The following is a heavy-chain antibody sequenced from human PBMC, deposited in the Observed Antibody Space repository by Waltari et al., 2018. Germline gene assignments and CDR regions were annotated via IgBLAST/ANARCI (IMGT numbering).Heavy chain of an antibody. J-gene: IGHJ4*02. Sequence: QVQLVESGGGVVQPGGSLRLSCAASGSTFSCYGMNWVRQAPGKEMEWVAFIRYDGNNKNLADTVKGRFTISRVDSKNTLNLQMNSLRSEDTAVYYCVRALLELRVFDYWGQGTLVTVSS. CDR3: VRALLELRVFDY. V-gene: IGHV3-30*02. D-gene: IGHD3-3*01. CDR2: IRYDGNNK. CDR1: GSTFSCYG.